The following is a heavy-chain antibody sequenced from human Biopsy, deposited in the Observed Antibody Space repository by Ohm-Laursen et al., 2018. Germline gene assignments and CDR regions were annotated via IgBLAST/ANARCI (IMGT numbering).Heavy chain of an antibody. V-gene: IGHV4-59*12. J-gene: IGHJ4*02. Sequence: SDTLSLTCTVSGNSINSSYWSWIRQAPGKGLEWIGFISNSGNTNYKPSLKSRVIISVDTSKNQSSLKLSSVTAADTAVYYCARGRLRAVARFDYWGQGTLVTVSS. CDR3: ARGRLRAVARFDY. CDR2: ISNSGNT. CDR1: GNSINSSY. D-gene: IGHD6-19*01.